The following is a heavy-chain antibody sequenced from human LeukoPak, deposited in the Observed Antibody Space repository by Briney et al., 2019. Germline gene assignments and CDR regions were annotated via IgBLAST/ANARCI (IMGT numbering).Heavy chain of an antibody. D-gene: IGHD3-10*01. CDR1: GYTFSSYG. V-gene: IGHV1-18*01. Sequence: ASVKVSCKASGYTFSSYGISWVRQAPGQGLEWMGWISAYNGNTDYAQNLRGRLIMTTDTSTSTAYMELRSLRSDDTAVYYCARDSVDGSGTYYDDSPDYWGKGTLVTVSS. J-gene: IGHJ4*02. CDR2: ISAYNGNT. CDR3: ARDSVDGSGTYYDDSPDY.